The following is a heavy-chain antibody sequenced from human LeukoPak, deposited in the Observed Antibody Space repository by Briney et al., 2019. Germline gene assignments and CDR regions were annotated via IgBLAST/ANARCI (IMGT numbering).Heavy chain of an antibody. J-gene: IGHJ5*02. CDR1: GGSISSGSYY. D-gene: IGHD5-24*01. CDR2: IYTSGST. Sequence: PSETLSLTCTVSGGSISSGSYYWSWIRQPAGKGLEWIGRIYTSGSTNYNPSLKSRVTISVDTSKNQFSLKLSSVTAADTAVYYCARDRFSVDTIEMAPTNWFDPWGQGTLVTVSS. V-gene: IGHV4-61*02. CDR3: ARDRFSVDTIEMAPTNWFDP.